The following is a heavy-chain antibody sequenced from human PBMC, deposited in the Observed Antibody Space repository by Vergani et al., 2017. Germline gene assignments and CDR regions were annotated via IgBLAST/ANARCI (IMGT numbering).Heavy chain of an antibody. CDR1: GFTFSSYG. CDR2: ISYDGSNK. J-gene: IGHJ4*02. Sequence: QVQLVESGGGVVQPGRSLRLSCAASGFTFSSYGMHWVRQAPGKGLEWVAVISYDGSNKYYADSVKGRFTISRDNSKNTLYLQMNSLRAEDTAVYYCVKDAMTTGSYYFDYWGQGTLVTVSS. V-gene: IGHV3-30*18. D-gene: IGHD4-17*01. CDR3: VKDAMTTGSYYFDY.